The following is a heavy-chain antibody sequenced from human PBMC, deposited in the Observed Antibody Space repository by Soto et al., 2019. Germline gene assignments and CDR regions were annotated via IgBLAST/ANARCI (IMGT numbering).Heavy chain of an antibody. V-gene: IGHV4-59*01. CDR2: IYYSGST. Sequence: ETLSLTCTVSGGSISSYYWSWIRQPPGKGLEWIGYIYYSGSTNYNPSLKSRVTISVDTSKNQFSLKLSSVTAADTAVYYCARSHTVRGFGYWGQGXLVTVYS. CDR3: ARSHTVRGFGY. J-gene: IGHJ4*02. D-gene: IGHD3-16*01. CDR1: GGSISSYY.